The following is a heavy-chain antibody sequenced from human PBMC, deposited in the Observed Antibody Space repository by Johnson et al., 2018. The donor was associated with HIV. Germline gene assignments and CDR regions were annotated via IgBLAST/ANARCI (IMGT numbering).Heavy chain of an antibody. D-gene: IGHD3-10*01. V-gene: IGHV3-30*18. J-gene: IGHJ3*02. Sequence: VQLVESGGGVVQAGRSQRVSCAASGLTFTTYFIHWVRQAPGKGLEWVAVISYDGSNKYYADSVKGLFTISRDNSKNTLYLQMNSLRAEDTAVYYCAKDQYGSSGRYAFDIWGQGTMVTVSS. CDR1: GLTFTTYF. CDR3: AKDQYGSSGRYAFDI. CDR2: ISYDGSNK.